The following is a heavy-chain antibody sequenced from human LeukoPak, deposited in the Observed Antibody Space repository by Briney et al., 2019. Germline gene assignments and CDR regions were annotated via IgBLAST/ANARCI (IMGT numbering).Heavy chain of an antibody. CDR3: ARTSQSDAFDI. V-gene: IGHV3-11*06. CDR1: GFTFSDYY. J-gene: IGHJ3*02. Sequence: GGSLRLSCAASGFTFSDYYMSWIRQAPGKGLEWVSYIRSSSSYTKYADSVKGRFTISRDNAKNSLYLQMNSLRAEDTAVYYCARTSQSDAFDIWGQATMVTVSS. CDR2: IRSSSSYT.